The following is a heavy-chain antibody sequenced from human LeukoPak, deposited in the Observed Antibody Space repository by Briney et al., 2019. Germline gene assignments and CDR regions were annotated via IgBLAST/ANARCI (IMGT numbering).Heavy chain of an antibody. D-gene: IGHD3-16*02. V-gene: IGHV3-23*01. Sequence: GGSLRLSCAASGFTFSSFGMSWVRQAPGKGLEWVSAISGSGGSTYYADSVKGRFTISRDNSKNTLYLQMNSLRAEDTAVYYCAKSYYDYVWGSYRLLDYWGQGTLVIVSS. J-gene: IGHJ4*02. CDR1: GFTFSSFG. CDR2: ISGSGGST. CDR3: AKSYYDYVWGSYRLLDY.